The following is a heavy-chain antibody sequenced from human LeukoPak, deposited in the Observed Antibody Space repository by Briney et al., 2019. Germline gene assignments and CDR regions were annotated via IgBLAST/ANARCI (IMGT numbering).Heavy chain of an antibody. CDR3: AIENFDSGGPGSGSPAFDI. Sequence: GGSLRLSCAASGFSFSKYGLHWVRQAPGKGLQWVAMIWYDGSQRYYVDSVKGRFTISRDSSKNTMFLQMNSLTDEDTAAYYCAIENFDSGGPGSGSPAFDIWGQGTMVSVSS. J-gene: IGHJ3*02. D-gene: IGHD3-22*01. CDR2: IWYDGSQR. CDR1: GFSFSKYG. V-gene: IGHV3-30*02.